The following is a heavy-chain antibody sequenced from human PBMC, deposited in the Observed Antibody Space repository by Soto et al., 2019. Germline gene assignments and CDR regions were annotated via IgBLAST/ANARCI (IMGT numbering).Heavy chain of an antibody. V-gene: IGHV3-9*01. Sequence: LRLSCAASAFTFNDYGMHWVRQAPGKGLEWVSGISWNSGSIGYADSVKGRFIISRDNAKKSLYLQMNSLRAEDTALYYCAKDRGVGSVTYNNPWYFHYWGQGTLVTVSS. D-gene: IGHD3-10*01. J-gene: IGHJ4*02. CDR2: ISWNSGSI. CDR1: AFTFNDYG. CDR3: AKDRGVGSVTYNNPWYFHY.